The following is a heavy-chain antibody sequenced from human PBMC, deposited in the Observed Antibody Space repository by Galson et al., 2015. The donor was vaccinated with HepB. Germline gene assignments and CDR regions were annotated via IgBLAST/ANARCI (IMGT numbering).Heavy chain of an antibody. CDR3: AKDRYAGSSTTYDY. V-gene: IGHV3-9*01. D-gene: IGHD6-6*01. CDR1: GFTFDDYA. J-gene: IGHJ4*02. CDR2: ISWNSGSK. Sequence: SLRLSCAASGFTFDDYAMHWVRQAPGKGLEWVSGISWNSGSKGYADSVKGRFTISRDNAKNSLYLQMNSLRAEDTALYYCAKDRYAGSSTTYDYWGQGTLVTVSS.